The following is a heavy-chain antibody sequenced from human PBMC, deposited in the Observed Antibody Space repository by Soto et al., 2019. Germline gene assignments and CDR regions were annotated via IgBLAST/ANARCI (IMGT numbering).Heavy chain of an antibody. V-gene: IGHV3-30-3*01. CDR1: GFTFSSYA. CDR2: ISYDGSNK. D-gene: IGHD2-15*01. J-gene: IGHJ4*02. CDR3: ARDRASSFIGATATLFEY. Sequence: GGSLRLSCAASGFTFSSYAMHWVRQAPGKGLEWVALISYDGSNKYFGDSVKGRFTISRDNSKNTLYLQMHSLRAEDTAVYYCARDRASSFIGATATLFEYCGQGTLVTVPS.